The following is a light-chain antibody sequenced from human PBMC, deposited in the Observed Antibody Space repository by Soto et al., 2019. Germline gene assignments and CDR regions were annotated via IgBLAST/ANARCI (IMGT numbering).Light chain of an antibody. CDR2: GAS. V-gene: IGKV3-20*01. Sequence: LTLSAGSLSLSQRERANLSSSDSQSVSIRLAWYQHKSGQAPRLLISGASSRDTGIPDRFSGTASGTDFTLNIRSLEPEDFGLHYCQTYSGPSPIPFAQGTRLEIK. CDR3: QTYSGPSPIP. J-gene: IGKJ5*01. CDR1: QSVSIR.